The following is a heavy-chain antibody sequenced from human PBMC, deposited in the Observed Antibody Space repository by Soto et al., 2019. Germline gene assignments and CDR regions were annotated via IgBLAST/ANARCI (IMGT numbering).Heavy chain of an antibody. CDR3: VHHVTGGSFDV. Sequence: QITLKESGPTVVKPTQTLTLTCTFSGFSLTTNGVGVGWIRQPPGKALEWLALIYWDDDKRYSPTLKSRLAITKDISKNQVVLTLTDVDPVDAATYFRVHHVTGGSFDVWGQGSRVTVSS. CDR2: IYWDDDK. J-gene: IGHJ3*01. CDR1: GFSLTTNGVG. D-gene: IGHD4-4*01. V-gene: IGHV2-5*02.